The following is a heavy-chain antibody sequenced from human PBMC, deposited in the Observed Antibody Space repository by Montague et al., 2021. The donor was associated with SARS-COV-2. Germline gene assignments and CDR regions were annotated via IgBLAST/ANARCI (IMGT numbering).Heavy chain of an antibody. D-gene: IGHD3-10*01. CDR3: ARAVSVRRAVNWFDP. Sequence: SETLSLTCTVSGGSMSDHYWAWIRQPPGKGLEWLAYIYYSGGINSNASLKSRVSMSVDTSKNQFSLKLTSVTAADTAVYYRARAVSVRRAVNWFDPWGQGTPVTVSS. CDR2: IYYSGGI. J-gene: IGHJ5*02. V-gene: IGHV4-59*11. CDR1: GGSMSDHY.